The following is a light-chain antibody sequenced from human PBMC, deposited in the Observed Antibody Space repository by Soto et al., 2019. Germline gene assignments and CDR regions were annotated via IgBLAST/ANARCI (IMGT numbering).Light chain of an antibody. V-gene: IGKV3-20*01. CDR1: QSVYTNY. J-gene: IGKJ2*01. CDR3: QHYGSSPPVYT. CDR2: GAS. Sequence: EIVLTQSPGTLSPSPGERVTLSCRASQSVYTNYLAWYQQKPGQAPRLLIYGASRRATGIPDRFSGSGSGTDFTLTISRLEPEDFAVYHCQHYGSSPPVYTFGQGTKLEIK.